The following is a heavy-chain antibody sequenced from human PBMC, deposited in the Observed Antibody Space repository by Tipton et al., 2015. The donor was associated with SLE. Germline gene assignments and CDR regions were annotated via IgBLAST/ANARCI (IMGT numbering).Heavy chain of an antibody. CDR2: INHSGST. D-gene: IGHD6-19*01. Sequence: TLSLTCAVYGESFSGYYWSWIRQPPGKGLEWIGEINHSGSTNYNPSLKSRVTISVDTSKNQFSLKLSSVTAADTAVYYCARHHGIAVAGDAFDIWGQGTMVTVSS. J-gene: IGHJ3*02. CDR3: ARHHGIAVAGDAFDI. V-gene: IGHV4-34*01. CDR1: GESFSGYY.